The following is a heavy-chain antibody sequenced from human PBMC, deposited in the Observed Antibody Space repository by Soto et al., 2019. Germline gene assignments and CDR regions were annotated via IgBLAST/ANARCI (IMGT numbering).Heavy chain of an antibody. CDR3: ARLPNKSPQN. CDR2: ISTDASST. CDR1: GFTFSSYW. Sequence: EVQLVESGGGLVQPGRSLRLSCAASGFTFSSYWMHWVRQAPGKGLVWVSSISTDASSTSYADPVKGRFTIYRDNAKNTLYLRMNSVGAEDTAVYYCARLPNKSPQNWGQGTLVIVSP. J-gene: IGHJ1*01. V-gene: IGHV3-74*01.